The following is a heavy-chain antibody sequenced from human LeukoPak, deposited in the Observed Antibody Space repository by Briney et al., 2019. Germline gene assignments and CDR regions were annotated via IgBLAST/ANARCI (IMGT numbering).Heavy chain of an antibody. CDR3: AKLHNLNSDY. D-gene: IGHD1-14*01. CDR1: GFTFSSYA. J-gene: IGHJ4*02. V-gene: IGHV3-23*01. Sequence: QPGGSLRLSCAASGFTFSSYAMNWVRQAPGKGLEWVSTISGSGGSTYYAGSVKGRFTISRDNSKNTLYLQMNSLRAEDTAVYYCAKLHNLNSDYWGQGTLVTVSS. CDR2: ISGSGGST.